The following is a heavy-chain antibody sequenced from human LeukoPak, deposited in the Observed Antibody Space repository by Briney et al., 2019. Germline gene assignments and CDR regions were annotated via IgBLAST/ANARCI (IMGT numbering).Heavy chain of an antibody. CDR3: AKDRPTWPIDY. J-gene: IGHJ4*02. V-gene: IGHV3-30-3*01. D-gene: IGHD5-12*01. CDR1: GFTFSSYA. Sequence: GGSLRLSCAASGFTFSSYAMHWVRQAPGKGLEWVAVISYDGSNKYYADSVKGRFTISRDNSKNTLYLQMNSLRAEDTAVYYCAKDRPTWPIDYWGQGTLVTVSS. CDR2: ISYDGSNK.